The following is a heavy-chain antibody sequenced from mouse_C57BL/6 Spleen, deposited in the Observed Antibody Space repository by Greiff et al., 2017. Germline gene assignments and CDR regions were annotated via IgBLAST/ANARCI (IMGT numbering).Heavy chain of an antibody. D-gene: IGHD2-4*01. V-gene: IGHV2-2*01. CDR1: GFSLTSYG. CDR3: ARRAGRDYDPFAY. Sequence: VQLQQSGPGLVQPSQSLSITCTVSGFSLTSYGVHWVRQSPGKGLEWLGVIWSGGSTDYNAAFISRLSISKDNSKSQVFFKMNSLQADDTAIYCCARRAGRDYDPFAYWGQGTLVTVSA. CDR2: IWSGGST. J-gene: IGHJ3*01.